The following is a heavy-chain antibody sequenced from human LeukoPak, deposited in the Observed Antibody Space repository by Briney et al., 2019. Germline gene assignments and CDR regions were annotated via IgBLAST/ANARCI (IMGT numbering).Heavy chain of an antibody. CDR2: IYYSGSP. V-gene: IGHV4-59*01. J-gene: IGHJ4*02. CDR3: ARGYDRSGYYFDY. CDR1: GGSIRSYY. D-gene: IGHD3-22*01. Sequence: AETLSLTRTVSGGSIRSYYWTGIRQPPGKGLEWIGYIYYSGSPNYNPSLKSRVTTSVVTSKNQFSLRLSSVTAADTAVYYCARGYDRSGYYFDYWGQGALVTVSS.